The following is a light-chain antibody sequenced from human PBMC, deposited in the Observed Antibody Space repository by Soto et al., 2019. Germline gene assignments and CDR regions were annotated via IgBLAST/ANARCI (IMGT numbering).Light chain of an antibody. V-gene: IGLV2-11*01. CDR2: DVT. CDR3: QSYDSSLGGSWV. CDR1: SSDVGVYNY. J-gene: IGLJ3*02. Sequence: QSALTQPRSVSGSPGQSVTISCTGTSSDVGVYNYVSWYQQHPGKAPKLIIYDVTKRPSGVPDRFSGSKSANTASLIISGLQAADEADYFCQSYDSSLGGSWVFAGGTKLTVL.